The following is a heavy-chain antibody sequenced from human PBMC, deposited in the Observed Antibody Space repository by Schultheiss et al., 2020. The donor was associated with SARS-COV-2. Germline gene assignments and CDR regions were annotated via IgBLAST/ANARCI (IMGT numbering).Heavy chain of an antibody. CDR3: ARRAAAGPFDY. D-gene: IGHD6-13*01. CDR1: GGSISSYY. J-gene: IGHJ4*02. Sequence: GSLRLSCTVSGGSISSYYWSWIRQPAGKGLEWIGYIYYSGSTNYNPSLKSRVTISVDTSKNQFSLKLSSVTAADTAVYYCARRAAAGPFDYWGQGTLVTVSS. CDR2: IYYSGST. V-gene: IGHV4-59*08.